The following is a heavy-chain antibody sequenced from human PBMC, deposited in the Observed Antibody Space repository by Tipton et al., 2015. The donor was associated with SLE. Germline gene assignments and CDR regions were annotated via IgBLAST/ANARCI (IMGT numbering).Heavy chain of an antibody. V-gene: IGHV1-46*01. CDR1: GYTFTSYG. CDR3: ARQAAGPRYFQH. Sequence: QVQLVQSGAEVKKPGASVKVSCKASGYTFTSYGISWVRQAPGQGLEWMGIINPSGGSTSYAQKFQGRVTMTRDTSTSTVYMELSSLRSEDTAVYYCARQAAGPRYFQHWGQGTLVTVSS. J-gene: IGHJ1*01. D-gene: IGHD6-13*01. CDR2: INPSGGST.